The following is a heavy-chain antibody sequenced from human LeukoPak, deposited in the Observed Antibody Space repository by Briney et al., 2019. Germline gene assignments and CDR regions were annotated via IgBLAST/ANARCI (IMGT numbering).Heavy chain of an antibody. CDR1: GYTFTGYY. CDR3: ARDLRVRATDAFDI. CDR2: INPNSGGT. D-gene: IGHD3-10*01. Sequence: ASVKVPCKASGYTFTGYYMHWVRQAPGQGLEWMGWINPNSGGTNYAQKFQGRVTMTRDTSISTAHMELSRLRSDDTAVYYCARDLRVRATDAFDIWGQGTMVTVSS. V-gene: IGHV1-2*02. J-gene: IGHJ3*02.